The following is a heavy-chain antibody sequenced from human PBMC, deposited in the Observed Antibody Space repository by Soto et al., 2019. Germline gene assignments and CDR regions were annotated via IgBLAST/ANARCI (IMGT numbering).Heavy chain of an antibody. J-gene: IGHJ6*02. CDR3: AKDLRTSTNYNYGMDG. CDR2: ISASGGST. CDR1: GFTFSTYY. V-gene: IGHV3-23*01. Sequence: EVQLLESGGGLVKPGGSLRLSCAASGFTFSTYYMSWVRQAPGKGLEWVSVISASGGSTFYADSVKGRFTVSRDNSRNTMYLPVISMRVEDTAVYYCAKDLRTSTNYNYGMDGWGQGHTVNVSS.